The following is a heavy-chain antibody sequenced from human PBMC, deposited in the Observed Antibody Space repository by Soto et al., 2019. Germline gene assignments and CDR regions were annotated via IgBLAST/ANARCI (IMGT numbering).Heavy chain of an antibody. V-gene: IGHV1-69*01. CDR3: ARVPRQMLYGPTRNGMDV. D-gene: IGHD2-2*02. CDR1: GGTFGIYA. CDR2: IIPTFGTT. J-gene: IGHJ6*02. Sequence: QVQLVQSGAAVSKPGSSVKVSCKASGGTFGIYAIGWVRQAPGQGLEWMGGIIPTFGTTKTAQKFQDRVDMTEDASTNTVYMELRGLRVDDTAVYYCARVPRQMLYGPTRNGMDVWGQGTTLIVSS.